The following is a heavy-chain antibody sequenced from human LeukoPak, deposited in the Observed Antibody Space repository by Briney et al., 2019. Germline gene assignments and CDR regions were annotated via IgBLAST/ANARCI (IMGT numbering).Heavy chain of an antibody. D-gene: IGHD5-18*01. J-gene: IGHJ4*02. CDR2: IFPIFGTA. V-gene: IGHV1-69*01. CDR1: GGTFSSYA. CDR3: ARESGYSYGIIFDY. Sequence: GASVKVSCKASGGTFSSYAISWVRQAPGQGLEWMGGIFPIFGTANYAQKFQGRVTITADESTSTAYMELSSLRSEDTAVYYCARESGYSYGIIFDYWGQGTLVTVSS.